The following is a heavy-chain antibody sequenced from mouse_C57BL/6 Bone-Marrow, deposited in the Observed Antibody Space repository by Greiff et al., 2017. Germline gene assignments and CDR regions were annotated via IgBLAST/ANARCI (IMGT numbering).Heavy chain of an antibody. CDR3: TTVVHH. V-gene: IGHV14-4*01. CDR2: IDPENGDT. D-gene: IGHD1-1*01. J-gene: IGHJ2*01. CDR1: GFNIKDDY. Sequence: EVKLMESGAELVRPGASVKLSCTASGFNIKDDYMHWVKQRPEQGLEWIGWIDPENGDTEYASKFQGKATITADSSSNTAYLQLRSLTSEDTAVYYCTTVVHHWGQGTTLTVSA.